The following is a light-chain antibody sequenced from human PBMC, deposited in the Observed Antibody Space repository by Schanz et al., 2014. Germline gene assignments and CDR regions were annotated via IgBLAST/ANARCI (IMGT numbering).Light chain of an antibody. CDR3: CSYAGSYTLV. Sequence: QSALTQPRSMSGSPGQSVTISCTGTSGDVGEYNYVSWFQQYPGKAPKLMIYDVSTRPSGVPDRFSGSKSGNTASLTISGLQAEDEADYFCCSYAGSYTLVFGGGTKLTVL. V-gene: IGLV2-11*01. CDR1: SGDVGEYNY. J-gene: IGLJ3*02. CDR2: DVS.